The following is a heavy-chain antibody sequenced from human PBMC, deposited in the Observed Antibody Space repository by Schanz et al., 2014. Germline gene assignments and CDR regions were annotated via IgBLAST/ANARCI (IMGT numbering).Heavy chain of an antibody. CDR2: IWYDGNNK. V-gene: IGHV3-33*01. CDR1: GLPFNNYG. CDR3: ARGGSSGYDFSIYYMDV. J-gene: IGHJ6*03. D-gene: IGHD5-12*01. Sequence: QAQLAESGGGVVQPGRSLRLSCAASGLPFNNYGMHWARQAPGQGLEWVAIIWYDGNNKKYADSVKGRFTISRDNFKNTLFLQMNSLRAEDTAAYYCARGGSSGYDFSIYYMDVWGKGTTVTVSS.